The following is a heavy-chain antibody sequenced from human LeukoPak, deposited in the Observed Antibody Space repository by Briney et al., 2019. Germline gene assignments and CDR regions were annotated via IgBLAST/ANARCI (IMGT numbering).Heavy chain of an antibody. D-gene: IGHD1-26*01. J-gene: IGHJ4*02. CDR2: ISLAGQT. Sequence: PSGTLSLTCGVSGGSISGTNWWSWVRQPPGQGLEWIGEISLAGQTNFNPSLNGRVTMPLDKSSNKLYLHLTSVTAADTVTYFCSRESGPFCPFGYWGQGTLVIVSS. CDR3: SRESGPFCPFGY. CDR1: GGSISGTNW. V-gene: IGHV4-4*02.